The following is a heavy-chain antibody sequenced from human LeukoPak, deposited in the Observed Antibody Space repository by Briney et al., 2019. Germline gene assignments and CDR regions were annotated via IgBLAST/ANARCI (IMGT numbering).Heavy chain of an antibody. J-gene: IGHJ5*02. V-gene: IGHV3-30-3*01. D-gene: IGHD6-13*01. Sequence: GGSLRLSCAASGFTFSSYAVHWVRQAPGKGLEWLAVISDDGSNKYYADSVKGRFTVSRDNSKNTLYLHMNSLRAEDTAVYYCARERIAATGTGWFDPWGQGTLVTVSS. CDR2: ISDDGSNK. CDR1: GFTFSSYA. CDR3: ARERIAATGTGWFDP.